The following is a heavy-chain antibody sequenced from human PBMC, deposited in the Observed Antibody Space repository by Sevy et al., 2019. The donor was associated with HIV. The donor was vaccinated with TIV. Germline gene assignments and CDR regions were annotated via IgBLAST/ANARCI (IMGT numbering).Heavy chain of an antibody. CDR1: GFTFSSFT. D-gene: IGHD6-6*01. CDR3: ATKSVYSISSLDF. V-gene: IGHV3-21*01. Sequence: GGSLRLSCVASGFTFSSFTMNWVRQAPGGGLEWVSSISSTSSYIEYADSVKGRFTMSRDNAKNSLFLQLNSLGAEDTAVYYCATKSVYSISSLDFWGRGTLVTVSS. J-gene: IGHJ4*02. CDR2: ISSTSSYI.